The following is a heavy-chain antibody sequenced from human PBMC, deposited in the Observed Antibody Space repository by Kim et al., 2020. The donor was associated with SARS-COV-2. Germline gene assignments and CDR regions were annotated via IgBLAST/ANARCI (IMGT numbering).Heavy chain of an antibody. CDR3: ASRDFYDF. D-gene: IGHD3-3*01. J-gene: IGHJ4*02. CDR2: INPNSGAT. CDR1: GYSFTNYY. V-gene: IGHV1-2*06. Sequence: ASVKVSCKASGYSFTNYYIHWARQAPGQGLEWMGRINPNSGATNYAQKFQGRVTPTRDTSITTAYMELNRLTSDDTAVYFCASRDFYDFWGQGTLVTVSS.